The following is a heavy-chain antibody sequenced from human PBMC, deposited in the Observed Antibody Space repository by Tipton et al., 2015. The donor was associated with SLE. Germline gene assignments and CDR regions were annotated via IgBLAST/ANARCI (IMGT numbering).Heavy chain of an antibody. CDR2: IYPGGGGT. CDR3: ASPKWELLPYFDY. J-gene: IGHJ4*02. Sequence: QLVQSGAEVKKPGASVKVSCKASGYTFTSYYMHWVRQAPGQGLEWMGIIYPGGGGTTYAQKFQGRVTMTRDTSTSTVYMELSSLRSEDTAVYYCASPKWELLPYFDYWGQGTLVTVSS. D-gene: IGHD1-26*01. CDR1: GYTFTSYY. V-gene: IGHV1-46*01.